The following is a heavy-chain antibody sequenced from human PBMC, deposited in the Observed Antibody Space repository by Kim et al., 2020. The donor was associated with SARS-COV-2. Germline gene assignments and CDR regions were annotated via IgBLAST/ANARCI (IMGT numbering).Heavy chain of an antibody. V-gene: IGHV3-30*01. Sequence: YADSVKGRFTISRDNSRNTVYLQMNSLRAEDTAVYYCARGGLGYSYGYDYWGQGTLVTVSS. J-gene: IGHJ4*02. D-gene: IGHD5-18*01. CDR3: ARGGLGYSYGYDY.